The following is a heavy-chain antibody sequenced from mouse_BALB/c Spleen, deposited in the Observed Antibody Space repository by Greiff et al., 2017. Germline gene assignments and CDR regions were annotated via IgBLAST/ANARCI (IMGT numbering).Heavy chain of an antibody. Sequence: EVQLKQSGAELVKPGASVKLSCTASGFNIKDTYMHWVKQRPEQGLEWIGRIDPANGNTKYDPKFQGKATITADTSSNTAYLQLSSLTSEDTAVYYCARSGDYDLYYFDYWGQGTTLTVSS. CDR1: GFNIKDTY. V-gene: IGHV14-3*02. J-gene: IGHJ2*01. D-gene: IGHD2-4*01. CDR3: ARSGDYDLYYFDY. CDR2: IDPANGNT.